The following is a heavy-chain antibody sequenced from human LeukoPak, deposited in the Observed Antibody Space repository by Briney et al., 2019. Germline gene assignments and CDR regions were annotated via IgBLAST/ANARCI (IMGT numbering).Heavy chain of an antibody. CDR3: AKGRDYSISDAFDI. Sequence: QTGGSLRLSCAASGFTFSSYWMHWVRQAPGKGLVWVSHISTHGSDTAYADSVKGRFTISRDNSKNTLYLQMNSLRAEDTAVYHCAKGRDYSISDAFDIWGQGTMVTVSS. J-gene: IGHJ3*02. V-gene: IGHV3-74*01. D-gene: IGHD4-11*01. CDR2: ISTHGSDT. CDR1: GFTFSSYW.